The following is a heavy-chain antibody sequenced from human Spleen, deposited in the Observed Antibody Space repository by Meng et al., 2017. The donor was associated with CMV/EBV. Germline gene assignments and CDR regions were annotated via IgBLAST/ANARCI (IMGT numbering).Heavy chain of an antibody. J-gene: IGHJ5*02. CDR3: ARGPRGYSYEKDWFDP. D-gene: IGHD5-18*01. V-gene: IGHV4-61*03. CDR2: IYYNGGT. CDR1: GGSVSSGSYY. Sequence: SETLSLTCTVSGGSVSSGSYYWSWIRQPPGKGLEWIGYIYYNGGTNYNPSLKSRVTISVDTSKNHFSLKLSSVTAADTAVYYCARGPRGYSYEKDWFDPWGQGTLVTVSS.